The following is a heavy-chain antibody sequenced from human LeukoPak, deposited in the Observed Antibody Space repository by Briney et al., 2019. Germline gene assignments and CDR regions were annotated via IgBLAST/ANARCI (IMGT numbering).Heavy chain of an antibody. CDR1: GFTFSSYA. V-gene: IGHV3-9*01. CDR2: ISWNSGSI. Sequence: GGSLRLSCAASGFTFSSYAMSWVRQAPGKGLEWVSGISWNSGSIGYADSVKGRFTISRDNAKNSLYLQMNSLRAEDTALYYCAKGHAPFHSSSDKPKYYYYGMDVWGQGTTVTVSS. CDR3: AKGHAPFHSSSDKPKYYYYGMDV. D-gene: IGHD6-6*01. J-gene: IGHJ6*02.